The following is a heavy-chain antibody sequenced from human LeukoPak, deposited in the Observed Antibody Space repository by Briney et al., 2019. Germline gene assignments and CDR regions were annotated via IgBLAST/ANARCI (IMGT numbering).Heavy chain of an antibody. J-gene: IGHJ4*02. V-gene: IGHV3-53*01. CDR2: IYSGGST. Sequence: PGGSLRLSCAASGFTVSSNYMSWVRQAPGKGLEWVSVIYSGGSTYYADSVKGRFTISRDNSKNTLYLQMNSLRAEDTAVYYCTTVGQDPRPIDCWGQGTLVTVSS. CDR3: TTVGQDPRPIDC. D-gene: IGHD2-15*01. CDR1: GFTVSSNY.